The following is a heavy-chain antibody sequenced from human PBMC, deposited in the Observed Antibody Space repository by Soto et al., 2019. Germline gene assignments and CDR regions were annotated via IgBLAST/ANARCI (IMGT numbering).Heavy chain of an antibody. CDR1: GFTLSNFW. V-gene: IGHV3-7*03. J-gene: IGHJ4*02. CDR3: ASYRTLGL. D-gene: IGHD3-16*01. Sequence: EVQLVESGGGLVQPGGSLRLSCAASGFTLSNFWMSWVRQAPGKGLEWVASIKEDGSEKTYVDSVKGRFTISRDNAQNSLYLQMNRLRVDHAAVYYRASYRTLGLWGQGTPVIVSS. CDR2: IKEDGSEK.